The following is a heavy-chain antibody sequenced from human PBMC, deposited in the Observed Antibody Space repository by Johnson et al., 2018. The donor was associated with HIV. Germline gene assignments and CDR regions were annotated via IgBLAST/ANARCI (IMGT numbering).Heavy chain of an antibody. CDR2: ISYDGNNK. CDR1: GFTFSSYA. Sequence: QVHLVESGGGLIQPGGSLRLSCAASGFTFSSYAMHWVRQAPGKGLEWVAIISYDGNNKYYADSVKGRFTISRDNSKNTLYLQMISLRAEDTAVYYCANSLLLDAFNIWGQGTMVTVSS. D-gene: IGHD2-15*01. V-gene: IGHV3-30-3*01. CDR3: ANSLLLDAFNI. J-gene: IGHJ3*02.